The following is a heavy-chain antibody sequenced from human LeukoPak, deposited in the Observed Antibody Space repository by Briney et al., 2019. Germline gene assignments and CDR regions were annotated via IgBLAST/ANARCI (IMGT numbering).Heavy chain of an antibody. CDR2: ISAYNGNT. CDR1: GYTFTSYG. CDR3: ARDLYCSSTSCFPWGFDY. D-gene: IGHD2-2*01. Sequence: GASVKVSCKASGYTFTSYGISWVRQAPGQGLEWMGWISAYNGNTNYAQKLQGRVTMTTDTSTSTAYMELRSLRSDDTAVYYCARDLYCSSTSCFPWGFDYWGQGTLVTVSS. V-gene: IGHV1-18*01. J-gene: IGHJ4*02.